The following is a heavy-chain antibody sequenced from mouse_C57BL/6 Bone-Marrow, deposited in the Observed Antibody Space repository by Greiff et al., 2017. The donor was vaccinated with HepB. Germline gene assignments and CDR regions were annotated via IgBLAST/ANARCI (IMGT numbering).Heavy chain of an antibody. CDR3: ARWPYYYYAMDY. V-gene: IGHV1-54*01. CDR2: INPGSGGT. CDR1: GYAFTNYL. J-gene: IGHJ4*01. D-gene: IGHD2-10*01. Sequence: VQLQQSGAELVRPGPSVKVSCKASGYAFTNYLIEWVKQRPGQGLEWIGVINPGSGGTNYNEKFKGKATLTADKSSSTAYMQLSSLTSEDSAVYFCARWPYYYYAMDYWGQGTSVTVSS.